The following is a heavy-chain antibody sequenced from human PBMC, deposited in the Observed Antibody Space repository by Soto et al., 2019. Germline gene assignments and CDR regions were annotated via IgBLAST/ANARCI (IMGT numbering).Heavy chain of an antibody. CDR1: GFTFTSSA. Sequence: SVKISCKASGFTFTSSAVQWVRQARGQRLEWIGWIVVGSGNTNYAQKFQERVTITRDMSTSTAYMELSSLRSEDTAVYYCAAGGYCSSTSCYLLGMDVWGQGTTGTVSS. D-gene: IGHD2-2*01. CDR3: AAGGYCSSTSCYLLGMDV. CDR2: IVVGSGNT. J-gene: IGHJ6*01. V-gene: IGHV1-58*01.